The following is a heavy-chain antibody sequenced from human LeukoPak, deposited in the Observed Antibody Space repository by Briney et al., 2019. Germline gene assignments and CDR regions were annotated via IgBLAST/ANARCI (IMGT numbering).Heavy chain of an antibody. D-gene: IGHD3-9*01. CDR2: ISGSGHNT. CDR3: AKVGDYDILTGYSYYFDY. V-gene: IGHV3-23*01. CDR1: GFTFSSFA. Sequence: GGSLRLSCAASGFTFSSFAMSWVRQAPGKGLEWVSTISGSGHNTHYADSVKGRFTISRDNSENTVYLQMNSLRAEDTAVYYCAKVGDYDILTGYSYYFDYWGQGTLVTVSS. J-gene: IGHJ4*02.